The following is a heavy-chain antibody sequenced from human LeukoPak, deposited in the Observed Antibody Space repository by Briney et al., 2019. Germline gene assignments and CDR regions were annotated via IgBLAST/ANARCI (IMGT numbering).Heavy chain of an antibody. V-gene: IGHV3-7*03. CDR3: AKNPQLKFGGVIVFPQCDY. J-gene: IGHJ4*02. D-gene: IGHD3-16*02. Sequence: GGSLRLSCAASGFTFSSYWMSWVRQAPGKGLEWVANIKQDGSEKYYVDSVKGRFTISRDNAKNSLYLQMNSLRAEDTAVYYCAKNPQLKFGGVIVFPQCDYWGQGTLVTVSS. CDR2: IKQDGSEK. CDR1: GFTFSSYW.